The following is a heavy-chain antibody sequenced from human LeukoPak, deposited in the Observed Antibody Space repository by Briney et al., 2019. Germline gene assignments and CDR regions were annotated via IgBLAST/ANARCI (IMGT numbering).Heavy chain of an antibody. CDR2: ISSSGGST. CDR1: GFTFSSYA. D-gene: IGHD1-26*01. J-gene: IGHJ4*02. Sequence: GGSLRLSCAASGFTFSSYAMSWVRQAPGKGLEWVSAISSSGGSTYYADSVKGRFTISRDNSKNTLYLQMNSLRAEDTAVYYCAKDRYGGRALDYWGQGTLVTVSS. V-gene: IGHV3-23*01. CDR3: AKDRYGGRALDY.